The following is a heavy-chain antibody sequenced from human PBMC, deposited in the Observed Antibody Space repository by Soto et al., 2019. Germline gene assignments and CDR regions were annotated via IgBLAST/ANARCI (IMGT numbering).Heavy chain of an antibody. V-gene: IGHV1-18*01. CDR2: ISAYNGNT. CDR1: GYTFTSYG. J-gene: IGHJ6*02. CDR3: ARAQRITMVRGVSYGMDV. Sequence: QVQLVQSGAEVKKPGASVKVSCKASGYTFTSYGISWVRQAPGQGLEWMGWISAYNGNTNYAQKLQGRVTMTTDTXPXTXXMELRSLRSDDTAVYYCARAQRITMVRGVSYGMDVWGQGTTVTVSS. D-gene: IGHD3-10*01.